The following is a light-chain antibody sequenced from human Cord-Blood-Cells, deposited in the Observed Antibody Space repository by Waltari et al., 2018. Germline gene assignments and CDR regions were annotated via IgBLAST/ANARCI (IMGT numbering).Light chain of an antibody. J-gene: IGLJ1*01. CDR3: CSYAGSYV. CDR2: DVS. V-gene: IGLV2-11*01. CDR1: SSDGGGYNY. Sequence: QSALTQPRSVSGSPGQSVTISCTGTSSDGGGYNYVSWYQQHPSKAPKLMIYDVSKRPSGVPDRFSGSKSGNTASLTISGLQAEDEADYYCCSYAGSYVFGTGTKVTVL.